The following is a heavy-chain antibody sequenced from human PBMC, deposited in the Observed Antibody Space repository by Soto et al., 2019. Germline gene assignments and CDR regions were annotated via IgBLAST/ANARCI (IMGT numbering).Heavy chain of an antibody. CDR1: GFTFSGST. CDR3: TSPGDYTTGGY. J-gene: IGHJ4*02. D-gene: IGHD4-17*01. Sequence: EVQLVESGGGLVQPGGSLKLSCAASGFTFSGSTMHWVRQASGKGLEWVGRIRSKANSYATAYAAPVEGRFTISRDDSKNTAYLQMDSLKTEDTAVYYCTSPGDYTTGGYWGQGTLVTVSS. CDR2: IRSKANSYAT. V-gene: IGHV3-73*02.